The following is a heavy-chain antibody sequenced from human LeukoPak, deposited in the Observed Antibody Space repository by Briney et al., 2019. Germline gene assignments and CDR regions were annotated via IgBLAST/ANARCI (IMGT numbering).Heavy chain of an antibody. D-gene: IGHD4-17*01. J-gene: IGHJ3*02. V-gene: IGHV3-21*01. CDR2: ISSSSSCI. CDR1: VFTFSSYS. Sequence: GGSLRLSCADSVFTFSSYSTNSVRQTPGKRLECVSSISSSSSCICYADSVKGRFTISRDNAKNSLYLQMNRLRAEDTAVYYCARDLLGTVTTFHAFDIWGQGTMVTVSS. CDR3: ARDLLGTVTTFHAFDI.